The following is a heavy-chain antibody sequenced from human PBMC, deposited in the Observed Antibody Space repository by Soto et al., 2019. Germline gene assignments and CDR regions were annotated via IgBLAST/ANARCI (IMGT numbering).Heavy chain of an antibody. Sequence: PSETLSLTCTVSGGSISSNIYYWSWIRQPPGKGLEWIGYIYYSGSTDYNPSLKSRVTISVDTSKNQFSLKLSSVTAADTAVYYCARHVPYCSDTSHCAYGMDVWGQGTTVTVSS. V-gene: IGHV4-61*05. CDR3: ARHVPYCSDTSHCAYGMDV. CDR1: GGSISSNIYY. J-gene: IGHJ6*02. D-gene: IGHD2-2*01. CDR2: IYYSGST.